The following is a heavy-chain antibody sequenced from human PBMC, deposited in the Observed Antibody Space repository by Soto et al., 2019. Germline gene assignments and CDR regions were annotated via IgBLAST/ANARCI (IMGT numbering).Heavy chain of an antibody. Sequence: SETLSLTCAVSGGSISSSYWTWVRQPPGKGLEWIGYVYYTGTTNYNPSLNSRVTISIDLSKNEFSLRLSSVTAADTAMYYCARDLSLFESGGYYRFLDPWGQRTQVIVCS. CDR1: GGSISSSY. CDR3: ARDLSLFESGGYYRFLDP. D-gene: IGHD3-22*01. J-gene: IGHJ5*02. V-gene: IGHV4-59*01. CDR2: VYYTGTT.